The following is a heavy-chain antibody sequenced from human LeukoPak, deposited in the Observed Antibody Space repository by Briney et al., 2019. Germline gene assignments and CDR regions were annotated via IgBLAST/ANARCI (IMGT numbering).Heavy chain of an antibody. V-gene: IGHV4-39*01. CDR2: IYYSGST. CDR3: AREQFLGYCTGGVCYKGGAFDI. J-gene: IGHJ3*02. Sequence: SETLSLTCTVSGGSISSSSYYWGWIRQPPGKGLEWIGSIYYSGSTYYNPSLKSRVTISVDTSKNQFSLKLSSVTAADTAVHYCAREQFLGYCTGGVCYKGGAFDIWGQGTMVTVSS. CDR1: GGSISSSSYY. D-gene: IGHD2-8*02.